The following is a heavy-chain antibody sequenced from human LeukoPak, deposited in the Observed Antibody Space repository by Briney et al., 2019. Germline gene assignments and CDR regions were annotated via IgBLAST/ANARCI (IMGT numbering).Heavy chain of an antibody. CDR2: ISGGGGST. J-gene: IGHJ6*02. CDR1: GFTFSSYA. Sequence: GGSLRLSCAASGFTFSSYAMSWVRQAPGKGLEWVSAISGGGGSTYYADSVKGRFTISRDNSKNTLYLQMNSLRAEDTAVYYCAKGVGGGYSGYDRPYYYGMDVWGQGTTVTVSS. V-gene: IGHV3-23*01. D-gene: IGHD5-12*01. CDR3: AKGVGGGYSGYDRPYYYGMDV.